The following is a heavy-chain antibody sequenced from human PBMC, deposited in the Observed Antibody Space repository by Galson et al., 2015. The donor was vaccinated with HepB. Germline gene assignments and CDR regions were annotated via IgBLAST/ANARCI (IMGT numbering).Heavy chain of an antibody. V-gene: IGHV1-58*02. CDR1: GYTFTSYG. CDR2: IVVGSGNT. Sequence: SVKVSCKASGYTFTSYGISWVRQAPGQGLEWIGWIVVGSGNTNYAQKFQERVTITRDMSTSTAYMELSSLRSEDTAVYYCAADVAAGTFDYWGQGTLVTVSS. J-gene: IGHJ4*02. CDR3: AADVAAGTFDY. D-gene: IGHD6-13*01.